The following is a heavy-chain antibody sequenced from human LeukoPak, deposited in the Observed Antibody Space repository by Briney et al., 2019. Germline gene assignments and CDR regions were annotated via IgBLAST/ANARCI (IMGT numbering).Heavy chain of an antibody. CDR1: GFTFSNHW. Sequence: GGSLRLSCAAPGFTFSNHWMNWVRQAPGKGLQWLAKIDPDGRDTQHVDSIKGRFTISRDNAKNSLFMHMNSLRAEDTAVYYCAKDADWASDYWGQGTLVTVSS. D-gene: IGHD3-9*01. J-gene: IGHJ4*02. CDR3: AKDADWASDY. CDR2: IDPDGRDT. V-gene: IGHV3-7*01.